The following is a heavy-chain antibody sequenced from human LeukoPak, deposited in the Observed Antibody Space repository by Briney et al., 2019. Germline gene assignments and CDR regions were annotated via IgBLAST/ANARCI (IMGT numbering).Heavy chain of an antibody. CDR2: INHSGST. Sequence: SETLSLTCAVYGGSFSGYYWSWIRQPPGKGLEWIAEINHSGSTNYNPSLKSRVTISVDTSKNQFSLKLSSVTAADTAVYYCARGGVRWLQSYPKFDYWGQGTLVTVSS. D-gene: IGHD5-24*01. CDR1: GGSFSGYY. CDR3: ARGGVRWLQSYPKFDY. J-gene: IGHJ4*02. V-gene: IGHV4-34*01.